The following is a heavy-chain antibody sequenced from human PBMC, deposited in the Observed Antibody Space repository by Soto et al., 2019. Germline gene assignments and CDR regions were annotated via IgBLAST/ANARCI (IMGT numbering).Heavy chain of an antibody. CDR1: GFFFSGFW. CDR3: ARGHYYAMDV. J-gene: IGHJ6*02. Sequence: EVQVVESGGGLVKPGGSLRLSCAASGFFFSGFWMHWVRQAPGKGLVWVSHINYDGSSRTYSDPVKGRFSISRDNAKNTEYLQMSSLRAEDTAVYYCARGHYYAMDVWGQGATVTVSS. CDR2: INYDGSSR. V-gene: IGHV3-74*01.